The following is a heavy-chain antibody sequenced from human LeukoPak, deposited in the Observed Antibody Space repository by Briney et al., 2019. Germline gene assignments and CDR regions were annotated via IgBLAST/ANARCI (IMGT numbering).Heavy chain of an antibody. CDR1: GGSISSSSYY. D-gene: IGHD3-22*01. J-gene: IGHJ5*02. Sequence: PSETLSLTCTVSGGSISSSSYYWGWIRQPPGKGLEWIGSIYYSGNTYYNTSLKSRVTISVDTSKNQFSLKLSSVTAADTAVYYCAREYDSSGYYYPNWFDPWGQGTLVTVSS. V-gene: IGHV4-39*07. CDR3: AREYDSSGYYYPNWFDP. CDR2: IYYSGNT.